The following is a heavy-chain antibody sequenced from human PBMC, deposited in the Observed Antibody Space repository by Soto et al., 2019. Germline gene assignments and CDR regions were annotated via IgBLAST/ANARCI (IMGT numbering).Heavy chain of an antibody. Sequence: ASVKVSCKASGYTFTGYYMHWVRQAPGQGLEWMGWINPNSGGTNYAQKFQGRVTMTRDTSISTAYMELSRLRSDDTAVYYCARGEGITIFGVVHNWFDPWGQGTLVTVPQ. J-gene: IGHJ5*02. CDR2: INPNSGGT. V-gene: IGHV1-2*02. D-gene: IGHD3-3*01. CDR1: GYTFTGYY. CDR3: ARGEGITIFGVVHNWFDP.